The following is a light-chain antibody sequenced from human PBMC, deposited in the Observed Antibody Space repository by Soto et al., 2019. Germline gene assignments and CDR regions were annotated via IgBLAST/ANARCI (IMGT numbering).Light chain of an antibody. Sequence: LGQPRPVCRSRWPTVAHYNSGNSTDVGGYNYVSWYQQHPGKAPKLIIFDVNKRPSGVPDRFSGSKSGSTASLTISGLQAEDEADYYCCSYGGSFYVVGTGTKVTVL. V-gene: IGLV2-11*01. CDR2: DVN. CDR1: STDVGGYNY. J-gene: IGLJ1*01. CDR3: CSYGGSFYV.